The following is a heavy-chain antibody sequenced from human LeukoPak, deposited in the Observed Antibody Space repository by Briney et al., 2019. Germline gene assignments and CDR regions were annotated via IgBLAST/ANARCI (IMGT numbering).Heavy chain of an antibody. CDR2: IIPILGIA. D-gene: IGHD5-18*01. Sequence: ASVEVSCKASGGTFSSYAISWVRQAPGQGLEWMGRIIPILGIANYAQKFQGRVTITADKSTSTAYMELSSLRSEDTAVYYCARFDSDTAMVPGGFDPWGQGTLVTVSS. CDR3: ARFDSDTAMVPGGFDP. J-gene: IGHJ5*02. CDR1: GGTFSSYA. V-gene: IGHV1-69*04.